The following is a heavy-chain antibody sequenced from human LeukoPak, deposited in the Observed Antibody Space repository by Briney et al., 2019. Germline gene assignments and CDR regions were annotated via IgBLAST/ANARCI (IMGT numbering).Heavy chain of an antibody. CDR2: INHSGST. CDR1: GGSFSGYY. D-gene: IGHD2-2*01. J-gene: IGHJ5*02. Sequence: SETLSLTCAVYGGSFSGYYWSWIRQPPGKGLEWIGEINHSGSTNYNPSLKSRVTISVDTSKNQFSLKLSSVTAADTAVYYCAREVVVVVPAAMIWDNWFDPWGQGTLVTVSS. CDR3: AREVVVVVPAAMIWDNWFDP. V-gene: IGHV4-34*01.